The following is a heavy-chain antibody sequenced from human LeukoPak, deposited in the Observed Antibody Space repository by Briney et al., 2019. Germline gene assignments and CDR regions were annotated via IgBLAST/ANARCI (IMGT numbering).Heavy chain of an antibody. CDR1: GYSISNGYY. CDR3: ARLGSGSYSVDY. Sequence: ETLSLTCTVSGYSISNGYYWGWIRQPPGKGLEWIGSIYPGDSDTRYSPSFQGQVTISADKSISTAYLQWSSLKASDTAMYYCARLGSGSYSVDYWGQGTLVTVSS. V-gene: IGHV5-51*01. CDR2: IYPGDSDT. D-gene: IGHD3-10*01. J-gene: IGHJ4*02.